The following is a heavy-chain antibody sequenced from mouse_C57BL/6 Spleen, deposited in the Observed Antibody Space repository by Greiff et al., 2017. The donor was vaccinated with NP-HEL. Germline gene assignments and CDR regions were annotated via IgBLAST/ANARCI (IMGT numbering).Heavy chain of an antibody. D-gene: IGHD2-4*01. CDR3: ALMITVDY. V-gene: IGHV14-2*01. Sequence: VQLQQSGTVLARPGASVKMSCKTSGYTFTSYWMHWVKQRTEQGLEWIGRIDPEDGETKYAPKFQGKATITADTSSNTAYLQLSSLTSEDTAVYYCALMITVDYWGQGTTLTVSS. J-gene: IGHJ2*01. CDR2: IDPEDGET. CDR1: GYTFTSYW.